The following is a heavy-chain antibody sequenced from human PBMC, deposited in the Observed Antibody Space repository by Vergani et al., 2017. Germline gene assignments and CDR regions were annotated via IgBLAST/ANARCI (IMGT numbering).Heavy chain of an antibody. D-gene: IGHD4-23*01. V-gene: IGHV4-39*07. J-gene: IGHJ6*02. CDR2: IYYSGST. CDR1: GGSISSSSYY. CDR3: ARECGGNSRYYYYGMDV. Sequence: QLQLQESGPGLVKPSETLSLTCTVSGGSISSSSYYWGWIRQPPGKGLEWIGSIYYSGSTYYTPSLKSRVTISVDTSKNQCSLKLSSVTAADTAVYYCARECGGNSRYYYYGMDVWGQGTTVTVSS.